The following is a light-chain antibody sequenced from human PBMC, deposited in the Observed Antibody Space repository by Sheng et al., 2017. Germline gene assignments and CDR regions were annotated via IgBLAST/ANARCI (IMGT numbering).Light chain of an antibody. CDR2: DVN. J-gene: IGLJ2*01. V-gene: IGLV2-8*01. CDR3: CSYAGNYNLV. Sequence: QSALTQPPSASGSRGQSVTITCSGSSTDIGTYNYVSWYQQHPGKPPKLLIYDVNKRPSGVPDRFSGSKSGTTASLTVSGLQADDEAEYSCCSYAGNYNLVFGGGTRLTVL. CDR1: STDIGTYNY.